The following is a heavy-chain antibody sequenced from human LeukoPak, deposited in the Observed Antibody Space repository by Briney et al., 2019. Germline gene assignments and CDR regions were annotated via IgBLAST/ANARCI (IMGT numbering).Heavy chain of an antibody. J-gene: IGHJ4*02. CDR3: ARAPYGDYAGIDY. Sequence: GGSLRLSCAASGFTFSKHAMSWVRQAPGKGLEWVANIKQDGSEKYYVDSVKGRFTISRDNAKNSLYLQMNSLRAEDTAVYYCARAPYGDYAGIDYWGQGTLVTVSS. V-gene: IGHV3-7*01. CDR1: GFTFSKHA. CDR2: IKQDGSEK. D-gene: IGHD4-17*01.